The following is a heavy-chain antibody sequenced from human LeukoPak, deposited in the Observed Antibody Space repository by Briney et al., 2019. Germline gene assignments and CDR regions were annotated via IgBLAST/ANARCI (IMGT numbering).Heavy chain of an antibody. CDR1: GFTFSSYE. CDR3: ARDKVVGATYLDY. CDR2: IKQDGSEK. D-gene: IGHD1-26*01. V-gene: IGHV3-7*01. J-gene: IGHJ4*02. Sequence: PGGSLRLSCAASGFTFSSYEMNWVRQAPGKGLEWVANIKQDGSEKYYVDSVKGRFTISRDNAKNSLYLQMNSLRAEDTAVYYCARDKVVGATYLDYWGQGTLVTVSS.